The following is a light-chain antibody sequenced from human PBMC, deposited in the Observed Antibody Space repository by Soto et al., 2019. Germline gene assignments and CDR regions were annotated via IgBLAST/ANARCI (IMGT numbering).Light chain of an antibody. CDR2: DNN. Sequence: QSVLTQPPSVSAAPGQKVTISCSGSYSNIGDNYVSWYRQVPGTTPKLLIYDNNKRASRIPDRFSGSKSATSATLGIIGLQTGDEADYYCAVWDSSLSAVVFGGGTKLTVL. J-gene: IGLJ2*01. V-gene: IGLV1-51*01. CDR3: AVWDSSLSAVV. CDR1: YSNIGDNY.